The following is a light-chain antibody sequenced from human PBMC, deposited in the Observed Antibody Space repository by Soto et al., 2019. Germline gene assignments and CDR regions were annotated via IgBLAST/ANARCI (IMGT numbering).Light chain of an antibody. Sequence: DIQMTQSPSTLSASVGDRVTITCRASQSISSWLAWYQQKPGKAPKLLIYKASSLESGVPSRFSGSGSGTEFTLTISSLQPDDFATYYCQQHNSYSPITFGPGTKVDIK. CDR2: KAS. J-gene: IGKJ3*01. CDR1: QSISSW. CDR3: QQHNSYSPIT. V-gene: IGKV1-5*03.